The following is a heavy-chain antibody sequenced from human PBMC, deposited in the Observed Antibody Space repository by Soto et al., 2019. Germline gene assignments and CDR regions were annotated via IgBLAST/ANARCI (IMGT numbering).Heavy chain of an antibody. J-gene: IGHJ4*02. CDR3: ARSGQWLAPFDY. CDR2: IDPSDSYT. Sequence: PGESLKISCKGSGYSFTSYWISWVRQMPGKGLEWMGRIDPSDSYTNYSPSFQGHVTISADKSISTAYLQWSSLKASDTAMHYCARSGQWLAPFDYWGQGTLVTVSS. V-gene: IGHV5-10-1*01. D-gene: IGHD6-19*01. CDR1: GYSFTSYW.